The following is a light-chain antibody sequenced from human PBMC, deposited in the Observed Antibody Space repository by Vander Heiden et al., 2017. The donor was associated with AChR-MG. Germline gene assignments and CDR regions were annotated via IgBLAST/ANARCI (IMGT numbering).Light chain of an antibody. CDR3: QQSYSSPRA. Sequence: DIQMTLSPPSLSASVGDRVIITCRASQSSNSYLHWYQQKPGKAPKLLIYAASSLQNGVPERFSGSGSGTDFTLTISSLQPEDFAIYYCQQSYSSPRAFGQGTKVEIK. CDR2: AAS. J-gene: IGKJ1*01. CDR1: QSSNSY. V-gene: IGKV1-39*01.